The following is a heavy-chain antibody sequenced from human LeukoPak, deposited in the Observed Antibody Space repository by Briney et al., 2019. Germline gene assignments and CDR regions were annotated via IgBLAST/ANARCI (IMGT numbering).Heavy chain of an antibody. V-gene: IGHV4-34*01. CDR2: INHSGST. J-gene: IGHJ4*02. CDR1: GGSFRGYY. D-gene: IGHD6-13*01. CDR3: ARGPKGAAAAVSGFDY. Sequence: SETLSLTCAVYGGSFRGYYWSWIRQPPGKGLEGIGEINHSGSTNYNPSLKSRVTISVDTSKNQFSLKLSSVTAADTAVYHCARGPKGAAAAVSGFDYWGQGTLVTVSS.